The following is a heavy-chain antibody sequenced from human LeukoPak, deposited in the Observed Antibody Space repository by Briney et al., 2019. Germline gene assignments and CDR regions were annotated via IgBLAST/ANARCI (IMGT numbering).Heavy chain of an antibody. CDR1: GGSINSYY. D-gene: IGHD1-26*01. CDR3: AREIGGSYYIDY. CDR2: IYNSGNT. J-gene: IGHJ4*02. V-gene: IGHV4-59*12. Sequence: PSETLSLTCTVSGGSINSYYWTWIRQPPGKGLEWIGNIYNSGNTNYNPSLKSRVTISVDTSKNQFSLKLSSVTAADTAVYYCAREIGGSYYIDYWGQGTLVTVSS.